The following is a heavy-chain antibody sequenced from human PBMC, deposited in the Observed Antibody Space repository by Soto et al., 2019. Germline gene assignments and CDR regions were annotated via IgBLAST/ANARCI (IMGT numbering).Heavy chain of an antibody. J-gene: IGHJ4*02. CDR1: GGSFSGYY. CDR2: INHSGST. D-gene: IGHD1-1*01. V-gene: IGHV4-34*01. CDR3: ARDKITGIFDY. Sequence: SETLSLTCAVYGGSFSGYYWTWIRQPPVTGLELIGEINHSGSTNYDPSLKSRSTMSLYTSKNEFSLKLTSVTAADTAVYYCARDKITGIFDYWGQGTLVTVSS.